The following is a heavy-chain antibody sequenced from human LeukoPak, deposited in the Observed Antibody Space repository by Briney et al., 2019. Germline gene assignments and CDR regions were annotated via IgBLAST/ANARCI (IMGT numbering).Heavy chain of an antibody. V-gene: IGHV5-51*01. CDR2: IYPGDSDT. J-gene: IGHJ3*02. CDR1: GYSFTNYR. Sequence: GESLKISCKGSGYSFTNYRIGWVRQMPGKGLEWMRIIYPGDSDTRYSPSFQGQVTISADKSISTAYLQWSSLKASDTAMYYCARLRGRQTTDAFDMWGQGTMVTVSS. CDR3: ARLRGRQTTDAFDM. D-gene: IGHD1/OR15-1a*01.